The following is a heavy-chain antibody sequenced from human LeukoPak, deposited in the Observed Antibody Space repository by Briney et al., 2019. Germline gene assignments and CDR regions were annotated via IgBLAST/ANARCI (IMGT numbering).Heavy chain of an antibody. V-gene: IGHV3-48*03. Sequence: GGSLCFSCAASGFTFSSYEMNWVRQAPGKGLEWVSYISSSGSTIYYADSVKGRFTISRDNAKNSLYLQMNSLRAEDTAVYYCARGKLELRGYYFDYSGPRTLLTASS. CDR1: GFTFSSYE. CDR2: ISSSGSTI. J-gene: IGHJ4*02. CDR3: ARGKLELRGYYFDY. D-gene: IGHD1-7*01.